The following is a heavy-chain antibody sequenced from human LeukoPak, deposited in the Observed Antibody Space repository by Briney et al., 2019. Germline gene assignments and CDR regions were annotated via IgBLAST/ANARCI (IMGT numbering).Heavy chain of an antibody. CDR2: ISPNSGGA. V-gene: IGHV1-2*02. J-gene: IGHJ5*02. CDR1: GYTFTGYY. D-gene: IGHD6-13*01. CDR3: ARAAAGNWFDP. Sequence: ASVKVSCKACGYTFTGYYMHWVRQVPGQGLEWMGWISPNSGGANYAQKFQGRVTMTRDTSISTAYMELSRLTSDDTAVYYCARAAAGNWFDPWGQGTLVTVSS.